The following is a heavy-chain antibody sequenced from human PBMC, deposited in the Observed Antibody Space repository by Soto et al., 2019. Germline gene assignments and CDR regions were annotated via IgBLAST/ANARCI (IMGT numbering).Heavy chain of an antibody. D-gene: IGHD2-15*01. CDR1: PFSVTNNNY. CDR2: VYHSVAT. Sequence: QAQLQESGPGLVRPSGTLSLTCTVSPFSVTNNNYWHWVRQSPGKALDWIVEVYHSVATYNNPSLSGRDTISMDTSKNQINQTLTSVTAADTVFYYCARDKRYSTDGGCSMMRDACYAWCQGTMGSVSS. J-gene: IGHJ3*01. CDR3: ARDKRYSTDGGCSMMRDACYA. V-gene: IGHV4-4*02.